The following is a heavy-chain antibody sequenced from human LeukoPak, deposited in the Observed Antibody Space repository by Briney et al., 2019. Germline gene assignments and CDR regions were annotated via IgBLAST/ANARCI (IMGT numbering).Heavy chain of an antibody. Sequence: SETLSLTCTVSGGSISSSSYYWSWIRQPPGKGLEWIGFISDSGSTKYNPSLKSRVTISVDTSKNQFSLKLSSVTAADTAVYYCARIFLSVVAPKRWFDPWGQGTLVTVSS. D-gene: IGHD4-23*01. J-gene: IGHJ5*02. CDR3: ARIFLSVVAPKRWFDP. CDR2: ISDSGST. CDR1: GGSISSSSYY. V-gene: IGHV4-61*05.